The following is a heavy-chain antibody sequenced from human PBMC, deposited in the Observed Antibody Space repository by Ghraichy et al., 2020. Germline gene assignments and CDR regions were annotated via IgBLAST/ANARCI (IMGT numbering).Heavy chain of an antibody. V-gene: IGHV3-23*01. D-gene: IGHD5-12*01. CDR1: GFTFSSYA. Sequence: LSLTCAASGFTFSSYAMSWVRQAPGKGLEWVSAISGSGGSTYYADSVKGRFTISRDNSKNTLYLQMNSLRAEDTAVYYCAKRDGGGGYGGPWDYWGQGTLVTVSS. CDR2: ISGSGGST. CDR3: AKRDGGGGYGGPWDY. J-gene: IGHJ4*02.